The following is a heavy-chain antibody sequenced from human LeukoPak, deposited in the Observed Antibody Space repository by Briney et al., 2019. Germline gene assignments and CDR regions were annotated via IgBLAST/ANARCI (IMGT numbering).Heavy chain of an antibody. Sequence: GGSLRLSCAAPGFTFSSYYMYWVRQAPGKGLVSVSRISSDGGSTTYADSVKGRFTISRDNAKNTLYLQMNSLRAEDTAVYYCARDDGSGIDYWGQGTLVSVFS. D-gene: IGHD6-19*01. CDR2: ISSDGGST. J-gene: IGHJ4*02. CDR3: ARDDGSGIDY. V-gene: IGHV3-74*01. CDR1: GFTFSSYY.